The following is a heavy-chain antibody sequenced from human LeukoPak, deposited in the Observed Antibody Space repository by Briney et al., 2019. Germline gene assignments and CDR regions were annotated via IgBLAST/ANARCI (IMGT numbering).Heavy chain of an antibody. J-gene: IGHJ4*02. CDR3: ARKYDSSGSGFDY. Sequence: PSETLSLTCTVSGGSISSTTYYWGWLRQPPGKGLEWIGSIYYSGSTYYNPSLKSRVTISLNTSKNQFSLKLTSVTAADTAVYYCARKYDSSGSGFDYWGQGTLVTVSS. CDR1: GGSISSTTYY. V-gene: IGHV4-39*01. CDR2: IYYSGST. D-gene: IGHD3-22*01.